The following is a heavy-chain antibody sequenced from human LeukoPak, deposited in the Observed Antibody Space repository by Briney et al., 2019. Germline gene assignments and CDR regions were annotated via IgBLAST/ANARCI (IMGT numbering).Heavy chain of an antibody. Sequence: GGSLRLSCAASGFTFSNDWMRWVRQAPGKGLVWVSRINTDGSTTTYADSVKGRFTISRDNAKNTQYLQMNSLRVEDTAVYYCARGRGGSYHYWGQGTLVTVSS. D-gene: IGHD1-26*01. V-gene: IGHV3-74*01. CDR2: INTDGSTT. CDR3: ARGRGGSYHY. CDR1: GFTFSNDW. J-gene: IGHJ4*02.